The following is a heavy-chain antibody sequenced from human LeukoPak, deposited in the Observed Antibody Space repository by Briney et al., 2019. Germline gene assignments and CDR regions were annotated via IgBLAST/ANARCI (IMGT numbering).Heavy chain of an antibody. D-gene: IGHD6-19*01. CDR2: IYPGDSDT. CDR3: ARHAEPGCGSGWYNY. V-gene: IGHV5-51*01. CDR1: GYSFTSYW. J-gene: IGHJ4*02. Sequence: GASPKTSCKGSGYSFTSYWIGWVRQMPGRGLEWMGIIYPGDSDTRYSPSFQGQVTISADKSISTAYLQWSSLKASDTAMYYCARHAEPGCGSGWYNYWGQGTLVTVSS.